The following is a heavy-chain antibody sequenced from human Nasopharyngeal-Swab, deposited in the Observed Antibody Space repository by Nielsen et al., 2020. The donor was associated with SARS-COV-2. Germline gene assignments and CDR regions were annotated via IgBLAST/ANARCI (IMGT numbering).Heavy chain of an antibody. Sequence: LKISCAASGFTFSSYDMHWVRQAAGKGLEGVAVIAYDGSNKYYADSVKGRFTISTDHSKNTLYQQMNSLRAEDTAVYYCVRDPSARHSNGRGRTHDIDYWGQGTLVTVSS. CDR1: GFTFSSYD. CDR3: VRDPSARHSNGRGRTHDIDY. V-gene: IGHV3-30*03. CDR2: IAYDGSNK. D-gene: IGHD6-19*01. J-gene: IGHJ4*02.